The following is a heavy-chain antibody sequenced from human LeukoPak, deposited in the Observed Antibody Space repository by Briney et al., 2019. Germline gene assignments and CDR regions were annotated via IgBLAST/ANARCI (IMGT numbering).Heavy chain of an antibody. D-gene: IGHD6-6*01. CDR1: GGTFSSYT. Sequence: ASVKVSCKASGGTFSSYTISWVRQAPGQGLEWMGRIIPILGIANYAQKFQGRVTITADKSTSTAYMELSSLRSEDTAVYCCARSEQLYNWFDPWGQGTLATVSS. J-gene: IGHJ5*02. CDR2: IIPILGIA. V-gene: IGHV1-69*02. CDR3: ARSEQLYNWFDP.